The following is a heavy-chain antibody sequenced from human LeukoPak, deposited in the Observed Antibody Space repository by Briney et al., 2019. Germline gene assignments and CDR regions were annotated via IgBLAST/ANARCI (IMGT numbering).Heavy chain of an antibody. V-gene: IGHV4-38-2*02. Sequence: SETLSLTCTVSGYSISSGYYWVWIRQTPGKGLEWIGSIYRSGSTNYNPSLKSRVTISVDTSKNQFSLKLSSVTAADTAVYYCARGRYFDWLLSLPDFDYWGQGTLVTVSS. CDR1: GYSISSGYY. J-gene: IGHJ4*02. CDR2: IYRSGST. D-gene: IGHD3-9*01. CDR3: ARGRYFDWLLSLPDFDY.